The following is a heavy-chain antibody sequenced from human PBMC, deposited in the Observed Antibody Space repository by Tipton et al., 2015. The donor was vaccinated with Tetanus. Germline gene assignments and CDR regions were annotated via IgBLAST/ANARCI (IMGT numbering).Heavy chain of an antibody. D-gene: IGHD1-20*01. CDR2: INPIGGST. J-gene: IGHJ4*02. CDR1: GYTLTSYH. Sequence: QSGPEVKKPGASVKVSCKASGYTLTSYHMHWVRQAPGQGLEWMGIINPIGGSTSYAQKFQGRITMTGDTSTSTVYMDLNSLRSEDPAVYYGARAAGGGRRINGPAGIDYWGQGTLVTVSS. V-gene: IGHV1-46*01. CDR3: ARAAGGGRRINGPAGIDY.